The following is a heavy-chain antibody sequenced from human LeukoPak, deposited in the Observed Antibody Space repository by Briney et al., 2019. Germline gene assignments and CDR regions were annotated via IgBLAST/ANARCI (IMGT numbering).Heavy chain of an antibody. CDR2: IYYSGST. V-gene: IGHV4-59*01. CDR3: ARGGPPGYYYDYYMDV. J-gene: IGHJ6*03. Sequence: SETLSLTCTVSGDSISSYYCSWIRQPPGKGLEWIWYIYYSGSTSYNPSLKSRVTISLDTSNNQFSLKLRSVTAADTAVYFCARGGPPGYYYDYYMDVWGKGTTVTISS. CDR1: GDSISSYY.